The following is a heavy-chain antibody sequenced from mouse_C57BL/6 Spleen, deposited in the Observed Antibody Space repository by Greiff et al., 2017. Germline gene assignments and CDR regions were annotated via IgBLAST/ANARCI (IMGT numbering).Heavy chain of an antibody. CDR1: GYTFTDYN. CDR3: ARYYYGNYYAMDY. CDR2: INPNNGGT. V-gene: IGHV1-22*01. Sequence: VQLQQSGPELVKPGASVKMSCKASGYTFTDYNMHWVKQSHGKSLEWIGYINPNNGGTSYNQKFKGKATLTVNKSSSPAYMELRSLTSEDSAVYYCARYYYGNYYAMDYWGQGTSVTVSS. D-gene: IGHD2-1*01. J-gene: IGHJ4*01.